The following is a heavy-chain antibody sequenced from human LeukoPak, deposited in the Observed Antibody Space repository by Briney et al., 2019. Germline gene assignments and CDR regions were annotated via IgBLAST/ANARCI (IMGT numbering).Heavy chain of an antibody. Sequence: GGSLRLSCAASGFTFSSYAMSWVRQAPGKGLEWVSAISASGGSTFYADSVKGRFTISRDNSKNTLYLQVNSLRAEDTALYYCAKGRGYSGYDLFDYWGQGTLVTVSS. D-gene: IGHD5-12*01. CDR1: GFTFSSYA. J-gene: IGHJ4*02. CDR2: ISASGGST. CDR3: AKGRGYSGYDLFDY. V-gene: IGHV3-23*01.